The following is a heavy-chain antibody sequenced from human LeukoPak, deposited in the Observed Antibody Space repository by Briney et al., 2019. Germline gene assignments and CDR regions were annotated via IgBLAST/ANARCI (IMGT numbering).Heavy chain of an antibody. V-gene: IGHV4-59*12. CDR1: GGSISDYY. J-gene: IGHJ4*02. CDR2: IYYRGST. Sequence: SETLSLTCSVSGGSISDYYFSWIRQPPGKGLEWIGYIYYRGSTNYNPSLKSRVTISVDTSKNQFSLKLSSVTAADTAVYYCARVGYYYDSSGYGPLDYWGQGTLVTVSS. CDR3: ARVGYYYDSSGYGPLDY. D-gene: IGHD3-22*01.